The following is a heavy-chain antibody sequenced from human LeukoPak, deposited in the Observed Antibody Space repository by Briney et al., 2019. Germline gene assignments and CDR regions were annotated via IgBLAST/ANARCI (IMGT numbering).Heavy chain of an antibody. CDR1: GGSISNYY. CDR2: IFYSGST. V-gene: IGHV4-59*01. D-gene: IGHD4-17*01. Sequence: SETLSLTCTVSGGSISNYYWSRIRQPPGKGLEWIGYIFYSGSTNYNPSLKSRVTMSVDTSKNQFSLKLSSVTAADTAVYYCASLHGDYAFWGQGLLVTVSS. CDR3: ASLHGDYAF. J-gene: IGHJ4*02.